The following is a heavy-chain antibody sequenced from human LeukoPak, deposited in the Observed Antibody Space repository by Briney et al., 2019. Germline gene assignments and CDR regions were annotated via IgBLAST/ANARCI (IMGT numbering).Heavy chain of an antibody. Sequence: SQTLSLTCTVSGGSISSGDYYWSWIRQPPGKGLEWIGYIYYTGSTYYNPSLMSRVTISVDTSKNQFSLKLSSVTAADTALYYCARLARSHLVDFWGQGTLVTVSS. CDR1: GGSISSGDYY. J-gene: IGHJ4*02. V-gene: IGHV4-30-4*01. D-gene: IGHD6-13*01. CDR2: IYYTGST. CDR3: ARLARSHLVDF.